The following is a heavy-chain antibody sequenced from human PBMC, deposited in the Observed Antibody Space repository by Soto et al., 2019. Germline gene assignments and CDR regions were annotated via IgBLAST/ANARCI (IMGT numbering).Heavy chain of an antibody. D-gene: IGHD3-10*01. CDR2: VNPIVGMS. CDR3: ATSYGSGSTHFDS. Sequence: QVQLVQSGAEVKKPGSSVKVSCTASGGTFNSYTINWVRQAPGQRPEWVGRVNPIVGMSSSASKFQGRVTXTXDXPTSKAYMDLTGLKSEDTAVYYCATSYGSGSTHFDSWGQGTLVTVSS. J-gene: IGHJ4*02. CDR1: GGTFNSYT. V-gene: IGHV1-69*02.